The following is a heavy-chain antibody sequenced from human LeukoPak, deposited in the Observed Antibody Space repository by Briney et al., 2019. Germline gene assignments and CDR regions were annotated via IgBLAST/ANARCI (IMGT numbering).Heavy chain of an antibody. D-gene: IGHD6-13*01. J-gene: IGHJ4*02. CDR2: ISSGSSYT. Sequence: GGSLRLSCAASGFTFSTCAMGWVRQAPGKGLEWVSYISSGSSYTSYADSVKGRFTISRDNAKNSLYLQMNSLRAEDTAVYYCARRSTGSYSSSFDYWGQGTLVTVSS. CDR1: GFTFSTCA. CDR3: ARRSTGSYSSSFDY. V-gene: IGHV3-11*03.